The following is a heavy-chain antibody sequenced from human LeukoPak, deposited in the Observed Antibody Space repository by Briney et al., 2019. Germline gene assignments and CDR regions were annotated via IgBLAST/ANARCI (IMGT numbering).Heavy chain of an antibody. D-gene: IGHD2-2*01. Sequence: SETLSLTCTVSGGSISNSFWSWIRQPAGKGLEWLGLISSSGNTNYNPSLKSRVTMSVDTSNKQLSLRLSSVTAADTAVYYCARDLVVPPYNWFDPWGQGTLVTVSS. V-gene: IGHV4-4*07. CDR2: ISSSGNT. J-gene: IGHJ5*02. CDR3: ARDLVVPPYNWFDP. CDR1: GGSISNSF.